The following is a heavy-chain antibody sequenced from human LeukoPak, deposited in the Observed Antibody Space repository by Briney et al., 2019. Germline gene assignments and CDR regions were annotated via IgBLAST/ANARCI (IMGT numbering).Heavy chain of an antibody. CDR2: ISSSSSTI. CDR3: ARDKGVVAATPWDYYYYMDV. J-gene: IGHJ6*03. Sequence: PGGSLRLSCAASGFTFSSYSMNWVRQAPGKGLEWVSYISSSSSTIYYADSVKGRFTISRDNAKNSLYLQMNSLRAEDTAVYYCARDKGVVAATPWDYYYYMDVWGKGTRSPSP. D-gene: IGHD2-15*01. V-gene: IGHV3-48*01. CDR1: GFTFSSYS.